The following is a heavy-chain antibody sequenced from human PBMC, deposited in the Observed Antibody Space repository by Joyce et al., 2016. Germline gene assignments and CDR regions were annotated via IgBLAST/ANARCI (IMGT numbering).Heavy chain of an antibody. D-gene: IGHD3-22*01. Sequence: QVQLQESGPRLVKPSETLSLACTVSGGSINSYYWSWIRQPPGNGLEWIGYIYYSGSTHYNPSLKSRFTISVDRSKNQFSLKLSSVTAADTAVYYCARYDSDVGDFDYWGQGTLVTVSS. CDR3: ARYDSDVGDFDY. CDR1: GGSINSYY. J-gene: IGHJ4*02. CDR2: IYYSGST. V-gene: IGHV4-59*01.